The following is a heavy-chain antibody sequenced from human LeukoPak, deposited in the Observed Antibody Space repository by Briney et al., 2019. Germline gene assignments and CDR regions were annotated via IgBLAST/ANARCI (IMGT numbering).Heavy chain of an antibody. CDR3: AKDGAWLRFDD. J-gene: IGHJ4*02. CDR2: ISGGGGRT. CDR1: GFTFSSCA. Sequence: GGSLRLSCAASGFTFSSCAMRWVRQAPGKGLEWVSPISGGGGRTYYADSVKGRFTISRDNSKNTLYLQTDSLRAEDMAVYYCAKDGAWLRFDDWGQGILVTVSS. V-gene: IGHV3-23*01. D-gene: IGHD5-12*01.